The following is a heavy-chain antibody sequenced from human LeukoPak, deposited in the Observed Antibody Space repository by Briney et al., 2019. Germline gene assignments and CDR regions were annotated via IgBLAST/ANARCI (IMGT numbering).Heavy chain of an antibody. J-gene: IGHJ4*02. CDR2: IIPIFGTA. CDR3: ASSPPGYGVDY. CDR1: GGTFSSYG. D-gene: IGHD4-17*01. V-gene: IGHV1-69*13. Sequence: ASVKVSCKASGGTFSSYGISWVRQAPGQGLEWMGGIIPIFGTANYAQKFQGRVTITADESTSTAYMELSSLRSEDTAVYYCASSPPGYGVDYWGQGTLVTVSS.